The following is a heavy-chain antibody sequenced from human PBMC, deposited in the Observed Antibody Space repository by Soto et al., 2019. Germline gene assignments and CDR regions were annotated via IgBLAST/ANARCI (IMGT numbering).Heavy chain of an antibody. Sequence: ASVKVSCKASGYTFTRSGISWVRQAPGQGLEWMGWISTYNGDTNYAQTFQGRVTMTTDTSTSTVHMEVRSLRSEDTAVYYCARSPTFGGFDIWGQGTMVTVSS. CDR3: ARSPTFGGFDI. D-gene: IGHD3-16*01. J-gene: IGHJ3*02. V-gene: IGHV1-18*01. CDR2: ISTYNGDT. CDR1: GYTFTRSG.